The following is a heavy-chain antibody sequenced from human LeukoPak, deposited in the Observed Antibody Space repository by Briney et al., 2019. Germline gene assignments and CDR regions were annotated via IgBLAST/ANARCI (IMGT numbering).Heavy chain of an antibody. D-gene: IGHD3-16*01. Sequence: PSETLSLTCTVSGGSISGSSYYWGWIRRPPGKGLEWIGSIYYSGSTYYNPSLKSRTTVSVDTSKNQFSLKLSSVTAADTAVYYCVRGSTLRHYQYWGQGTLVTVSS. J-gene: IGHJ4*02. CDR3: VRGSTLRHYQY. CDR2: IYYSGST. CDR1: GGSISGSSYY. V-gene: IGHV4-39*01.